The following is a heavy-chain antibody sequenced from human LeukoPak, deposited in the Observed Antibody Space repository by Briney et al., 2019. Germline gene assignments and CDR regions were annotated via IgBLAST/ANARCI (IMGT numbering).Heavy chain of an antibody. CDR2: ISGAGT. J-gene: IGHJ5*02. V-gene: IGHV3-23*01. Sequence: PGGSLRLSCAASGFAFRNYAMTWVRQAPGRGLEWVSSISGAGTYYAESVKGRFTISRDNYKNTVLLQMNSLRVGDTALYYCARAVGPVRRNWFDPWGQGTLVTVSS. CDR3: ARAVGPVRRNWFDP. CDR1: GFAFRNYA. D-gene: IGHD1-26*01.